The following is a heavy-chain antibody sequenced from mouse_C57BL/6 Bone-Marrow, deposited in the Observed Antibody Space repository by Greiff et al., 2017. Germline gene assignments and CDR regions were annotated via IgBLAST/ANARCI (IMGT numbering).Heavy chain of an antibody. Sequence: EVQLQQSGPELVKPGASVKIPCKASGYTFTDYNMDWVKQSHGKSLEWIGDINPNNGGTIYNQKFKGKATLTVDKSSSTAYMELRSLTSEDTAVYYCVRVFMVLYAMDYWGQGTSVTVSS. CDR1: GYTFTDYN. CDR2: INPNNGGT. J-gene: IGHJ4*01. V-gene: IGHV1-18*01. CDR3: VRVFMVLYAMDY. D-gene: IGHD2-2*01.